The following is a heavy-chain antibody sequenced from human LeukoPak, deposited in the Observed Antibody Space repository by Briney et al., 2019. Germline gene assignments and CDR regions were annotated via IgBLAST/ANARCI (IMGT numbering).Heavy chain of an antibody. V-gene: IGHV6-1*01. CDR2: TYYRSKWYN. J-gene: IGHJ6*03. CDR3: ARGRLQAVPYYYYYMDV. D-gene: IGHD3-16*01. Sequence: SQTLSLTCAISGDSVSSNSAAWNWIRQSPSRGLEWLGRTYYRSKWYNDYAVSVKSRITINPDTSKNQFSLQLNSVTPEDTAVYYCARGRLQAVPYYYYYMDVWGKGTTVTVSS. CDR1: GDSVSSNSAA.